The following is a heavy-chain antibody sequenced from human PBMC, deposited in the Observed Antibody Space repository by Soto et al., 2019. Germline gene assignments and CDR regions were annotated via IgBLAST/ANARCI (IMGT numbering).Heavy chain of an antibody. CDR1: GYTFTSYY. D-gene: IGHD2-8*01. CDR2: INPSGSST. J-gene: IGHJ4*02. V-gene: IGHV1-46*01. Sequence: QVQLVQSGAEVKKPGASVKISCKASGYTFTSYYMHWVRQAPGQGLEWMGIINPSGSSTNYAQKLQGRAAMTRDTSTGTVYMTLNSLRSEDTAVYYCARPPYPGCINAVCYPLDYWGQGTLVTVSS. CDR3: ARPPYPGCINAVCYPLDY.